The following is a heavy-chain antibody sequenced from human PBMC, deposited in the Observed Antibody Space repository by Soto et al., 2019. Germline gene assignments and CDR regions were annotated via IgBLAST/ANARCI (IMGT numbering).Heavy chain of an antibody. CDR3: ARHDSRGPCFDY. D-gene: IGHD3-22*01. V-gene: IGHV4-59*08. Sequence: QVQLQESGPGLVKPSETLSLTCTVSGGSISSYYWSWIRQPPGKGLEWIGYIYYSGSTNYNPSLMRPVTLSLDTYKSHVSLKLSYVTAADPAVYSCARHDSRGPCFDYWGQGTLVTVSS. CDR2: IYYSGST. CDR1: GGSISSYY. J-gene: IGHJ4*02.